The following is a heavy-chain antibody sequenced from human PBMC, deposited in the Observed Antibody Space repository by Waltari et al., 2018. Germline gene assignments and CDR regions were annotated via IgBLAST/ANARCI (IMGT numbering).Heavy chain of an antibody. CDR2: ISYNERNI. D-gene: IGHD3-22*01. CDR3: ARDYCDRTNCHGMDV. J-gene: IGHJ6*02. Sequence: QVQLVESGGGVVQPGRSLRLSCAASEFTFSSYAMHWVRQAPGKGRGWVAVISYNERNIDYGDSVKGRFAISRDNSKKMLYLQRNSLRPEDTAVYYCARDYCDRTNCHGMDVWGQGTTVTVSS. V-gene: IGHV3-30*09. CDR1: EFTFSSYA.